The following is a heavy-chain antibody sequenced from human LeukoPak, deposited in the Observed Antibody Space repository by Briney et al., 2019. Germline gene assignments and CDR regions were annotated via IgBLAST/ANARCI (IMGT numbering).Heavy chain of an antibody. CDR3: ARRGCSSTSCSRFYNWFDP. CDR2: IYYSGST. CDR1: GGSISSSSYY. J-gene: IGHJ5*02. V-gene: IGHV4-39*01. D-gene: IGHD2-2*01. Sequence: SGTLSLTCAVSGGSISSSSYYWGWFRQPPGKGLEWIGSIYYSGSTYYNPSLKSRVTISVDTSKNQFSLKLSSVTAADTAVYYCARRGCSSTSCSRFYNWFDPWGQGTLVTVSS.